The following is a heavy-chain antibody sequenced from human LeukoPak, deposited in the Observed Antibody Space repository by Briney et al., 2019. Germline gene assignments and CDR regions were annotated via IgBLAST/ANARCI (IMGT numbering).Heavy chain of an antibody. J-gene: IGHJ4*02. CDR1: AFSLSTSGLG. CDR3: AHTSLKKYSSGWYNYFDY. CDR2: ISCDDNK. D-gene: IGHD6-19*01. V-gene: IGHV2-5*02. Sequence: SGPTLVNPTPTLTLTCTVSAFSLSTSGLGVGWIRQLPGKALEWVCSISCDDNKRYSHSLKRRRTITKATSKTKVLLTLTNLDPVDTATYYCAHTSLKKYSSGWYNYFDYRGQGTLVTVSS.